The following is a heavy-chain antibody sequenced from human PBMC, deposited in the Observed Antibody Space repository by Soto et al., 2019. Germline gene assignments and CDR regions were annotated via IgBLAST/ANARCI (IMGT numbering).Heavy chain of an antibody. J-gene: IGHJ3*02. CDR3: ARHQGNDAFDI. Sequence: PGESLKISCRGSGYSFTSYWIGWVRQMPGKGLEWMGMIDPSDSYTNYSPSFQGHVTISADKSISTAYLQWSSLKASDTAMYYCARHQGNDAFDIWGQGTMVTVSS. CDR1: GYSFTSYW. CDR2: IDPSDSYT. V-gene: IGHV5-10-1*01.